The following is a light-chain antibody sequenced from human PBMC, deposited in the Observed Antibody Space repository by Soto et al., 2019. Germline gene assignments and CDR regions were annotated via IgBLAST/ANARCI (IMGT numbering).Light chain of an antibody. CDR3: QQYNNWPMYT. J-gene: IGKJ2*01. CDR1: QSVSSN. CDR2: DAS. V-gene: IGKV3-15*01. Sequence: EIVMTQSPATLSVSPGETATLSCRASQSVSSNLAWYQQKPGQAPRLLIYDASTRATGIPARFSGSGSGTEFTLTISSLQAEDFAGDYCQQYNNWPMYTFGQGTKLEIK.